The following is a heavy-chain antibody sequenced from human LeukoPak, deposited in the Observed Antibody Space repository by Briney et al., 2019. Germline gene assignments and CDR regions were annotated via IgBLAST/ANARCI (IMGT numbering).Heavy chain of an antibody. CDR1: GFSFSSYW. CDR2: INSDGSST. D-gene: IGHD3-22*01. V-gene: IGHV3-74*01. J-gene: IGHJ3*02. Sequence: GGSLRLSCAASGFSFSSYWMHWVRQGPGKGLVWVSRINSDGSSTSYEDYVKGRFNNYRDNDKNTLYLQMNSLRAEDPAVYYCGRDSYYYDSRGYYSDAFDIWGQGTMVTVSS. CDR3: GRDSYYYDSRGYYSDAFDI.